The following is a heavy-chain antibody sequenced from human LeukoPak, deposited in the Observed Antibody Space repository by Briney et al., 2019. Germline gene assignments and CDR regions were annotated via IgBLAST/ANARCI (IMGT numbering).Heavy chain of an antibody. V-gene: IGHV1-46*01. D-gene: IGHD6-19*01. Sequence: ASVKVSCKASGYTFTSYYMHWVRQAPGQGLEWMGIINPSGGSTSYAQKFQGRVTMTRDTSTSTVYMELSSLRSEDTAVYYCARGLVVAGMKVNYYFDYWGQGTLVTVSS. CDR2: INPSGGST. CDR3: ARGLVVAGMKVNYYFDY. CDR1: GYTFTSYY. J-gene: IGHJ4*02.